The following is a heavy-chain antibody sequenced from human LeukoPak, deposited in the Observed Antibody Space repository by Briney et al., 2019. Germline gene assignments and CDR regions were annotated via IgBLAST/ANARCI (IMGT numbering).Heavy chain of an antibody. Sequence: GGSLRLSCAASGFTFSSYAMHWVRQAPGKGLEWVAVIWYDGSNKYYADSVKGRFTISRDNSKNTLYLQMNSLRAEDTAVYYCATGSSVRPFDYWGQGTLVTVSS. CDR2: IWYDGSNK. V-gene: IGHV3-33*01. J-gene: IGHJ4*02. CDR3: ATGSSVRPFDY. CDR1: GFTFSSYA. D-gene: IGHD3-10*01.